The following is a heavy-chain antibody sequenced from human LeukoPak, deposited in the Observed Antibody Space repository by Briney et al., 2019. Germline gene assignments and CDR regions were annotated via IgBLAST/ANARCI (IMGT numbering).Heavy chain of an antibody. Sequence: GASVKVSCKASGGTFSSYAISWVRQAPGQGLEWMGWMNPKSGDTNYAQKFQGRVTMTRDTSISTAYMEVSSLRSDDTAVYCCASGPWLGGFVVTGLFDYWGQGALVTVSS. CDR1: GGTFSSYA. V-gene: IGHV1-2*02. CDR3: ASGPWLGGFVVTGLFDY. J-gene: IGHJ4*02. D-gene: IGHD1-14*01. CDR2: MNPKSGDT.